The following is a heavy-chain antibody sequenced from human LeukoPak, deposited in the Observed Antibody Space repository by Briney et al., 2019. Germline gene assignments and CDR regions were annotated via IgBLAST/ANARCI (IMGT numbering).Heavy chain of an antibody. J-gene: IGHJ3*02. CDR3: ARDGIGGAFDI. CDR1: GYTFTRYY. CDR2: INPSGGST. V-gene: IGHV1-46*01. Sequence: GASVKVSCKASGYTFTRYYMHWVRQAPGQGLEWMGIINPSGGSTSYAQKFQGRVTMTRDTSTSTVYMELSSLRSEDTAVYYCARDGIGGAFDIWGQGTMVTVSS. D-gene: IGHD1-26*01.